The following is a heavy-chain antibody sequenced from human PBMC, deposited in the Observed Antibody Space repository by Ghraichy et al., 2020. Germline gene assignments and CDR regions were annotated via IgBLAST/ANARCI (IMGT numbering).Heavy chain of an antibody. Sequence: SETLSLTCTVSGGSISSGSYYWSWIRQPAGKGLEWIGRIYTSGSTNYNPSLKSRVTISVDTSKNQFSLKLSSVTAADTAVYYCARAKGYAPYYYYGMDVWGQGTTVTVSS. CDR3: ARAKGYAPYYYYGMDV. J-gene: IGHJ6*02. CDR2: IYTSGST. D-gene: IGHD1-1*01. V-gene: IGHV4-61*02. CDR1: GGSISSGSYY.